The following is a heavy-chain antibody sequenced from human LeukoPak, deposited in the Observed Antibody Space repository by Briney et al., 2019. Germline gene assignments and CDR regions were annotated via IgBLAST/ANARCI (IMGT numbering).Heavy chain of an antibody. Sequence: PSETLSLTCAVYGGSFSGYYWSWIRQPPGKGLEWIGEINHSGSTNYNPSLKSRVTISVDASKNQFSLKLSSVTAADTAVYYCARARRRATGTIDYWGQGTLVTVSS. CDR2: INHSGST. V-gene: IGHV4-34*01. CDR3: ARARRRATGTIDY. CDR1: GGSFSGYY. D-gene: IGHD1/OR15-1a*01. J-gene: IGHJ4*02.